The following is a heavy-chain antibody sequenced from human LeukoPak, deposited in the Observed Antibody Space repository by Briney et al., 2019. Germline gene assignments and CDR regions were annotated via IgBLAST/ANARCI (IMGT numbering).Heavy chain of an antibody. CDR3: ARDQKSILWFGGLLSNYFDY. Sequence: GGSLRLSCAASGFTFSSYAMSWVRQAPGKGLEWVSAISGSGGSTYYADSVKGRFTISRDNSKNTLYLQMNSLRAEDTAVYYCARDQKSILWFGGLLSNYFDYWGQGTLVTVSS. D-gene: IGHD3-10*01. V-gene: IGHV3-23*01. CDR2: ISGSGGST. J-gene: IGHJ4*02. CDR1: GFTFSSYA.